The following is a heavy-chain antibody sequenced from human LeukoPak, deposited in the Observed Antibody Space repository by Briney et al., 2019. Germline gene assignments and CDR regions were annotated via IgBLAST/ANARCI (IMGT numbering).Heavy chain of an antibody. CDR2: IYTSGST. D-gene: IGHD6-13*01. CDR1: GGSISSYY. Sequence: PSETLSLTCTVSGGSISSYYWSWIRQPPGKGLEWIGRIYTSGSTNYNPSLKSRVTMSVDTSKNQFSLKLSSVTAADTAVYFCARDWGGIAAAGNWFDPWGQGTLVTVSS. V-gene: IGHV4-4*07. J-gene: IGHJ5*02. CDR3: ARDWGGIAAAGNWFDP.